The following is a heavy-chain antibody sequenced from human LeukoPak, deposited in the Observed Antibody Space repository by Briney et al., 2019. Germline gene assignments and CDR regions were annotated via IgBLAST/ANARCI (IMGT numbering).Heavy chain of an antibody. Sequence: GGSLRLSCAASGFTFSSYAMNWVRQAPGKGLEWVGRIRSKTDGEATDYAVPVKGRFTISRDDSKNTLYLQMNSLKTEDTAVYYCTTDDYDYVWGSRFSSPTWGQGTLVTVSS. J-gene: IGHJ5*02. V-gene: IGHV3-15*01. D-gene: IGHD3-16*01. CDR1: GFTFSSYA. CDR2: IRSKTDGEAT. CDR3: TTDDYDYVWGSRFSSPT.